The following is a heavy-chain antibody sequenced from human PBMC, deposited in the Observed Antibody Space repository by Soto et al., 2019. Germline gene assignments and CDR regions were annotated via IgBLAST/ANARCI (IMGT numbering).Heavy chain of an antibody. CDR2: IYYSGVT. V-gene: IGHV4-59*01. CDR3: ARRHDFGGSHRQYFQY. D-gene: IGHD4-17*01. CDR1: GGSMSSYY. J-gene: IGHJ1*01. Sequence: SETLSLTCTVSGGSMSSYYWNWIRQSPGKGLEWIGNIYYSGVTNYTPSLKSRVSISLDMSRKQFSLNLTSVTAADTAVYYCARRHDFGGSHRQYFQYWGQGALVTVSS.